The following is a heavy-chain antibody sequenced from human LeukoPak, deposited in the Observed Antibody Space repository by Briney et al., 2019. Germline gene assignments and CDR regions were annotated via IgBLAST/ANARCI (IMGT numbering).Heavy chain of an antibody. D-gene: IGHD2/OR15-2a*01. V-gene: IGHV4-38-2*01. CDR2: LYHSGSP. CDR1: GYSISRGHY. Sequence: SETLSLTCAVSGYSISRGHYWGWIRQPPGKGLEWIGSLYHSGSPYYSPSLRGRVTISVDTSKNHISLKLSSVTAADTAVYYCVRRHGGTPEYWGLGTLVTVSS. J-gene: IGHJ4*02. CDR3: VRRHGGTPEY.